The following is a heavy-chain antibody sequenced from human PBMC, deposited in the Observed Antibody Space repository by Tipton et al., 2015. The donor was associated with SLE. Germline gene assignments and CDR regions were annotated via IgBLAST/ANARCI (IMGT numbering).Heavy chain of an antibody. CDR1: GGSISSYY. CDR2: IYYSGST. J-gene: IGHJ4*03. CDR3: ARVVVATTKPLHFDY. V-gene: IGHV4-59*01. D-gene: IGHD5-12*01. Sequence: GLVKPSETLSLTCTVSGGSISSYYWSWIRQPPGKGLEWIGYIYYSGSTNYNPSLKSRVTISVDTSKSQFSLRLSSVTAADTAMYYCARVVVATTKPLHFDYWGQGTMVTVSS.